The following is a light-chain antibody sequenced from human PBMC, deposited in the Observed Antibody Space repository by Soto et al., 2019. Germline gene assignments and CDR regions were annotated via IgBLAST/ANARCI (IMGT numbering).Light chain of an antibody. J-gene: IGKJ1*01. CDR1: QSISAK. V-gene: IGKV1-5*01. CDR3: QKYYSYPWT. Sequence: DIQMTQSPSTLSASVGDRVTITCRASQSISAKLAWYQRKPGKAPDLLIYDASSLGSGVPSRFSGSRIGTQSTLTLSRLQPDDFATYYCQKYYSYPWTFGQGTKVEIK. CDR2: DAS.